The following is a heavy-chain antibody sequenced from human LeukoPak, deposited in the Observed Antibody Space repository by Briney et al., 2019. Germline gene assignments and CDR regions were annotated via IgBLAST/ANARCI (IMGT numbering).Heavy chain of an antibody. CDR2: IYYSGST. J-gene: IGHJ4*02. V-gene: IGHV4-59*01. Sequence: SETLSLTCTVSGGSISSYYWSWIRQPPGKGLEWIGYIYYSGSTNYNPSLKSRVTISVDTSKNQFSLKLSSVTAADTAVYYCARLYYDILTGYPEYYFDYWGQGTLVTVSS. CDR1: GGSISSYY. CDR3: ARLYYDILTGYPEYYFDY. D-gene: IGHD3-9*01.